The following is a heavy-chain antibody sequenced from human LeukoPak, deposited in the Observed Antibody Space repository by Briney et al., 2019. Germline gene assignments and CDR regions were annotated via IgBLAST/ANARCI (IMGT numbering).Heavy chain of an antibody. CDR2: IYSGGST. D-gene: IGHD3-22*01. Sequence: GGSLRLSCAASGFTVSSNYMSWVRQAPGKGLEWVSVIYSGGSTYYADSVKGRFTISRDNSKNTLYLQMNSLRAEDTAVYYCARERDYDSSGYYVFGYWGQGTLVTVSS. CDR1: GFTVSSNY. V-gene: IGHV3-53*01. CDR3: ARERDYDSSGYYVFGY. J-gene: IGHJ4*02.